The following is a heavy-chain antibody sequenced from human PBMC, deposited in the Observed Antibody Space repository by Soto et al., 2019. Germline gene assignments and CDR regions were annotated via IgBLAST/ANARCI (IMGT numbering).Heavy chain of an antibody. CDR2: INPNSGGT. Sequence: ASVKVSCKASGYTFTGYYMHWVRQAPGQGLEWMGWINPNSGGTNYAQKFQGRVTMTRDTSISTAYMEPSRLRSDDTAVYYCARGRAARPPSPNYYYYGMDVWGQGTTVTVSS. D-gene: IGHD6-6*01. V-gene: IGHV1-2*02. CDR3: ARGRAARPPSPNYYYYGMDV. J-gene: IGHJ6*02. CDR1: GYTFTGYY.